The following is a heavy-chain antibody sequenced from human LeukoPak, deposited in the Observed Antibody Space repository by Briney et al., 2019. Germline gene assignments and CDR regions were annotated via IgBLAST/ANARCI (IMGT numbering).Heavy chain of an antibody. J-gene: IGHJ4*02. V-gene: IGHV4-39*01. CDR3: ARHFSSGWYRIDY. CDR1: GGSISSSSYY. D-gene: IGHD6-19*01. Sequence: SETLSLTCTVSGGSISSSSYYWGGIHQPPGKGLEWIGSIYYSGSTYHNPSLKSRVTISVDTSKNQFSLKLSSVTAADTAVYYCARHFSSGWYRIDYWGQGTLVTVSS. CDR2: IYYSGST.